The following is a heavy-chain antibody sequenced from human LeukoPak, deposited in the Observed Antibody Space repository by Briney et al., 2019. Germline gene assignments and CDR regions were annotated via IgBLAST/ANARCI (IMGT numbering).Heavy chain of an antibody. CDR2: INTNTGNP. V-gene: IGHV7-4-1*02. J-gene: IGHJ6*03. D-gene: IGHD2-8*01. CDR3: ARGVYATVGYYYYMDV. Sequence: EASVKVSCKASGYTFTSYAMNWVRQAPGQGLEWMGWINTNTGNPTYAQGFTGRFVFSLDTSVSTAYLQISSLKAEDTAVYYCARGVYATVGYYYYMDVWGKGTTVIVSS. CDR1: GYTFTSYA.